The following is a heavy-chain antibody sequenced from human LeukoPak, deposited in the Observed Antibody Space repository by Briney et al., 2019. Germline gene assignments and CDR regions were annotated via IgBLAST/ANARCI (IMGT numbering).Heavy chain of an antibody. V-gene: IGHV4-34*01. CDR2: INHSGST. CDR1: GGSISSYY. CDR3: ARVGSYFLVWFDP. Sequence: SETLSLTCTVSGGSISSYYWSWIRQPPGKGLEWIGEINHSGSTNYNPSLKSRVTISVDTSKNQFSLKLSSVTAADTAVYYCARVGSYFLVWFDPWGQGTLVTVSS. D-gene: IGHD1-26*01. J-gene: IGHJ5*02.